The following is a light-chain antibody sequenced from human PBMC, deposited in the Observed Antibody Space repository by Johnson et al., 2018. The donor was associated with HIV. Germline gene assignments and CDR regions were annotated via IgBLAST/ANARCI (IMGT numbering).Light chain of an antibody. CDR1: SSNIGSNT. J-gene: IGLJ1*01. CDR3: AAWYDSLNVPYV. CDR2: RNN. Sequence: QSVLTQPPSVSAAPGQKVTISCSGSSSNIGSNTVNWYQQLPGTAPKLLIYRNNQRPSGVPDRFPGSKSGTSASLAISGIQAEDEADYYCAAWYDSLNVPYVFVTGTQVTVL. V-gene: IGLV1-44*01.